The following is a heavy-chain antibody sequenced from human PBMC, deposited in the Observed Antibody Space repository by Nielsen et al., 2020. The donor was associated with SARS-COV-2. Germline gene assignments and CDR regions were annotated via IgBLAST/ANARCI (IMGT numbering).Heavy chain of an antibody. V-gene: IGHV3-74*01. CDR1: GFTFRDYW. J-gene: IGHJ4*02. D-gene: IGHD3-9*01. CDR2: INPDGSKT. CDR3: TKDFDMPWGF. Sequence: GESLKISCAASGFTFRDYWMHWVRQAPGEGLVWVSRINPDGSKTAHADSVKGRFTVSRDNAENTLYLQMDSLTADDTAIYYCTKDFDMPWGFWGRGALVTVSS.